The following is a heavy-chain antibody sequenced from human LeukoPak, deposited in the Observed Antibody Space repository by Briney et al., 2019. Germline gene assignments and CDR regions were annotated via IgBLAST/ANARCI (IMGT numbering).Heavy chain of an antibody. CDR2: IYYTGST. J-gene: IGHJ6*02. Sequence: SETLSLTCTVSGGSISSYYWSWIRQPPGKGLEWIGYIYYTGSTNYNPSLESRVTISVDTSKNQFSLKLSSVIAADTAVYYCAREGVVVAATYHYYYGMDVWGQGTTVTVSS. V-gene: IGHV4-59*01. D-gene: IGHD2-15*01. CDR3: AREGVVVAATYHYYYGMDV. CDR1: GGSISSYY.